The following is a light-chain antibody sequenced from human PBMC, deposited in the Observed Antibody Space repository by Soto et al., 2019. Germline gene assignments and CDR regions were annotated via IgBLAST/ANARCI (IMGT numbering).Light chain of an antibody. Sequence: QSVLTQPPSASGTPGQRVTISCSGSSSNIGSNTVNWYQQLPGTAPKLLIYSNNQRPSGVPDRFSGSKSGTSASLAISGLQWEDEADYYCAAWDDSLTAVVFGGGTKLTVL. CDR3: AAWDDSLTAVV. V-gene: IGLV1-44*01. CDR2: SNN. CDR1: SSNIGSNT. J-gene: IGLJ2*01.